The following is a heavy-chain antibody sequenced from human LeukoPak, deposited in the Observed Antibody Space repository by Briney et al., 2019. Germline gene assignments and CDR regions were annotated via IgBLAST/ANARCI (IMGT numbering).Heavy chain of an antibody. CDR2: ISYTGGT. D-gene: IGHD3-22*01. V-gene: IGHV4-59*01. Sequence: SETLSLSCNVSGASISNYYWTWIRQPPGKGLEWIGYISYTGGTNYNPSLKSRVTISVDASKNQFSLKLSSVTAADTAVYYCARVVGLTMIVVVYYWFDPWGQGTLVTVSS. CDR1: GASISNYY. CDR3: ARVVGLTMIVVVYYWFDP. J-gene: IGHJ5*02.